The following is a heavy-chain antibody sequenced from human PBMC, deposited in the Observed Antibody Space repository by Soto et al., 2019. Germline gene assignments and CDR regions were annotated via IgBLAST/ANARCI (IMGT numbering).Heavy chain of an antibody. Sequence: GGSLRLSCAASGFTFSSYAMSWVRQAPGKGLEWVSAISGSGGSTYYADSVKGRFTISRDNSKNTLYLQMNSLRAEDTAVYYCAKQLGPLLWFGEDAFDIWGQGTMVTVSS. V-gene: IGHV3-23*01. D-gene: IGHD3-10*01. CDR1: GFTFSSYA. CDR3: AKQLGPLLWFGEDAFDI. CDR2: ISGSGGST. J-gene: IGHJ3*02.